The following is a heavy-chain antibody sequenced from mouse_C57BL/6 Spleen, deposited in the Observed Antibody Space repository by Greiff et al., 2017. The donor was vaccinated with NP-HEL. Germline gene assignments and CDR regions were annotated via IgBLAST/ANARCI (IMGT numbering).Heavy chain of an antibody. J-gene: IGHJ2*01. CDR2: IDPSDSDT. CDR1: GYTFTSYW. CDR3: ASYRYFDY. Sequence: VQLQQPGAELVKPGASVKLSCKASGYTFTSYWMHWVKQRPGRGLEWIGRIDPSDSDTNYNQKFKGKATLTVDKSSSTAYMQLSSLTSEDSAVYYCASYRYFDYWGQGTTLTVSS. V-gene: IGHV1-69*02.